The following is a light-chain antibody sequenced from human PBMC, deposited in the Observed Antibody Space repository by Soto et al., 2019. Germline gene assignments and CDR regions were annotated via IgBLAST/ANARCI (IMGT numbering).Light chain of an antibody. J-gene: IGLJ1*01. Sequence: QSVLTQPASVSGSPGQSITISCTGTSSDVGGYNYVSWYQQHPGKAPKLMIYDVSNRPSGVSNRFSGSKSGNMASLTISGLQAEDVADYYCSSYTISSTLVFGTGTKVTV. CDR1: SSDVGGYNY. CDR3: SSYTISSTLV. CDR2: DVS. V-gene: IGLV2-14*01.